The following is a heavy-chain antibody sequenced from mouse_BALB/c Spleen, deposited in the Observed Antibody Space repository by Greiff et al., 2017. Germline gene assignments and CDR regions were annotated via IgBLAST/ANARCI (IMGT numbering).Heavy chain of an antibody. D-gene: IGHD2-1*01. V-gene: IGHV5-17*02. CDR1: GFTFSSFG. Sequence: EVKVVESGGGLVQPGGSRKLSCAASGFTFSSFGMHWVRQAPEKGLEWVAYISSGSSTIYYADTVKGRFTISRDNPKNTLFLQMTSLRSEDTAMYYCAREGILWYYAMDYWGQGTSVTVSS. CDR3: AREGILWYYAMDY. CDR2: ISSGSSTI. J-gene: IGHJ4*01.